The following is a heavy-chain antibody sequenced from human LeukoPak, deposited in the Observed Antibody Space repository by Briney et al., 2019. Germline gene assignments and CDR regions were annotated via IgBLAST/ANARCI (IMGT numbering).Heavy chain of an antibody. CDR1: GASLSSSNSN. V-gene: IGHV4-39*01. J-gene: IGHJ4*02. Sequence: SETLSLTCAVSGASLSSSNSNGGWVRQPPGKGLEWIGSIYYSGRTHYNPSLKSRVTISVDVSKNHFALKLRSVTAADTAVYYCARQIQALWYWGQGTLVSVSS. D-gene: IGHD2-21*01. CDR2: IYYSGRT. CDR3: ARQIQALWY.